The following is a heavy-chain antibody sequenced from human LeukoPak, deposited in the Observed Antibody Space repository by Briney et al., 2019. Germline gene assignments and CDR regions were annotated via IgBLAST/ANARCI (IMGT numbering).Heavy chain of an antibody. CDR3: ARDGIVVVPAAIIWYYMDV. J-gene: IGHJ6*03. Sequence: ASVKVSCKASGYTFTSYGISWVRQAPGQGLEWMGWISAYSGNTNYAQKLQGRVTMTTDTSTSTAYMELRSLRSDDTAVYYCARDGIVVVPAAIIWYYMDVWGKGTTATVSS. D-gene: IGHD2-2*01. CDR1: GYTFTSYG. CDR2: ISAYSGNT. V-gene: IGHV1-18*01.